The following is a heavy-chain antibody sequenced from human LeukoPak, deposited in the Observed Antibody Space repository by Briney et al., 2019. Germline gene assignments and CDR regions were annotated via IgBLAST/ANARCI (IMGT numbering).Heavy chain of an antibody. D-gene: IGHD4-23*01. V-gene: IGHV3-21*01. CDR3: ARGATVRTPPLDY. Sequence: PGGSLRLSCAASGFTFTSYSMNWVRQASGKGLEWVSSIGSSSSYIYYADSVKGRFSISRDNAKSSLYLQMNSLRAEDTAVYYRARGATVRTPPLDYWGQGTLVTVSS. J-gene: IGHJ4*02. CDR2: IGSSSSYI. CDR1: GFTFTSYS.